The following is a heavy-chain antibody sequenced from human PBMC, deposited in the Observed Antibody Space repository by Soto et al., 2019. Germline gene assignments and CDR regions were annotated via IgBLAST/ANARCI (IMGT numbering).Heavy chain of an antibody. CDR3: ARSKSTTREKVHWFDP. V-gene: IGHV4-59*01. D-gene: IGHD1-1*01. CDR1: GGSIISYY. CDR2: IYYSGST. Sequence: PSETLSLTCTFSGGSIISYYWSWIRQPPGKGLEWIGYIYYSGSTNYNPSLKSRVTISVDTSKNQFSLKLSSVTAADTAVYYCARSKSTTREKVHWFDPWGQGTLVTVSS. J-gene: IGHJ5*02.